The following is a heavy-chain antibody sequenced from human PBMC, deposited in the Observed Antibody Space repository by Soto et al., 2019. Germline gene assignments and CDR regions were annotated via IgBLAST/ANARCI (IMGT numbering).Heavy chain of an antibody. CDR1: GDSFSSADYK. D-gene: IGHD4-17*01. J-gene: IGHJ4*02. CDR2: IYYSGYT. Sequence: QVQLQESGPGLVKPSQTLSLTCTVSGDSFSSADYKWSWIRQPPGKGLEWIGYIYYSGYTYNNPSLESRLTMSVDTSKNQFFLKLSSVTAADTAVYYCARSRDYVAFDYWGQGTLVTVS. V-gene: IGHV4-30-4*01. CDR3: ARSRDYVAFDY.